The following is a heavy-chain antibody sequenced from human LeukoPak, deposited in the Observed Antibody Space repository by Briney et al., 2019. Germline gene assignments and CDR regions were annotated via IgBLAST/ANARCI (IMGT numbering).Heavy chain of an antibody. Sequence: RSETLSLTCAVYVGSFSGYYWSWIREPPGKGLEGMGEINHSGSTNYNPWLKSRVTISVDTSKNQCSRKSSCVTSPDTAVYYCARFLRVVHRFCWFDPWGQGTLVTVSS. CDR2: INHSGST. J-gene: IGHJ5*02. CDR1: VGSFSGYY. CDR3: ARFLRVVHRFCWFDP. D-gene: IGHD6-6*01. V-gene: IGHV4-34*01.